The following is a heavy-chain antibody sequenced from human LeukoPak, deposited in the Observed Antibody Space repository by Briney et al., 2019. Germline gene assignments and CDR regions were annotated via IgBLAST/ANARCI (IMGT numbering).Heavy chain of an antibody. D-gene: IGHD5/OR15-5a*01. CDR1: GGSISPYY. Sequence: PETLSLTCTVSGGSISPYYWSWIRQPPGKELEWIAFISHSGSAHYNPSLTSRVTISVDTSKNQFSLKLTSVTAADTAVYYCARHSVASPHYFDYWGQGTPVTVSS. CDR3: ARHSVASPHYFDY. V-gene: IGHV4-59*08. J-gene: IGHJ4*02. CDR2: ISHSGSA.